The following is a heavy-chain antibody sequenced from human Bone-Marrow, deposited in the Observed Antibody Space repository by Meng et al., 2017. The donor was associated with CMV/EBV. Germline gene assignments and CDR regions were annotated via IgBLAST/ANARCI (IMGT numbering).Heavy chain of an antibody. CDR1: GGSISSSSYY. V-gene: IGHV4-39*06. J-gene: IGHJ4*02. CDR3: AREGRGYSAYDPLEY. D-gene: IGHD5-12*01. Sequence: GSLRLSCTVSGGSISSSSYYWGWIRQPPGKGLEWIGSIYYSGSTYYNPSLKSRVTISVDTSKNQFTLKLNSVTAADTAVYYCAREGRGYSAYDPLEYWGQGTLVTVSS. CDR2: IYYSGST.